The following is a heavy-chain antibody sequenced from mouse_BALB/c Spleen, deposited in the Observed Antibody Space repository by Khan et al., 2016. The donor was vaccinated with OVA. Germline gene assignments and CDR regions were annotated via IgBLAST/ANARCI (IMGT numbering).Heavy chain of an antibody. V-gene: IGHV5-12*02. Sequence: EVELVESGGGLVQPGGSLKLSCATSGFTFSDYYMYWVRQTPEKRLEWVAYISNGGGSTYYPDTVKGRFTLSRDNAKHTLYLQMSRLKSEDTAMYYCARQLYGAMDHWGQGTSVTVSS. CDR3: ARQLYGAMDH. D-gene: IGHD2-12*01. CDR1: GFTFSDYY. J-gene: IGHJ4*01. CDR2: ISNGGGST.